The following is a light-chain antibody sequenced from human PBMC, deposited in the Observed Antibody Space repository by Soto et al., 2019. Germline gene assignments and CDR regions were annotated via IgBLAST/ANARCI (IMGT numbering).Light chain of an antibody. Sequence: DIQMTQSPSSLSASVGDRVTITCQASQDISNSLNWYQQKPGKAPKLLIYDASNLDTGGPSRFSGSGSGTEFTFTISSLQPEDIATYYCQQYDNLPFGPGTKVDIK. CDR2: DAS. V-gene: IGKV1-33*01. J-gene: IGKJ3*01. CDR1: QDISNS. CDR3: QQYDNLP.